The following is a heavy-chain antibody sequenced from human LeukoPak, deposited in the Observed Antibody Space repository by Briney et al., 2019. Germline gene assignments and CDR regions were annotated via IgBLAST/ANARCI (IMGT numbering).Heavy chain of an antibody. V-gene: IGHV4-30-4*07. J-gene: IGHJ5*02. CDR2: IYYTGNT. CDR3: ARVLAAAGNNWFDP. CDR1: GGSISSGGYS. D-gene: IGHD6-13*01. Sequence: SETLSLTCAVSGGSISSGGYSWSWIRQPPGEGMEWIAYIYYTGNTYFNPSLKSRVTISVDTSKNQFSLKLSSVTAADTAVYYCARVLAAAGNNWFDPWGQGTLVTVSS.